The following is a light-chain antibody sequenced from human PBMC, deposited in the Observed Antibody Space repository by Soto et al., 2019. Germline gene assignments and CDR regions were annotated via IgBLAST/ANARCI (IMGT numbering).Light chain of an antibody. Sequence: EIVLTQSPDTLSLSPGESATLSCRASQSVSSSYLAWYQQKPGRAPRLLIYGASNRATGIPDRFSGSVSGTDFTLTISRLEPEDFAVFYCQQYDDSITFGQVTRLEIE. CDR3: QQYDDSIT. J-gene: IGKJ5*01. CDR2: GAS. V-gene: IGKV3-20*01. CDR1: QSVSSSY.